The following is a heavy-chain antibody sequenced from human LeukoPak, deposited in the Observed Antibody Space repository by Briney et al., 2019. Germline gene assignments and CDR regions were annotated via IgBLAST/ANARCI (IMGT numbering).Heavy chain of an antibody. D-gene: IGHD3-16*01. CDR3: ARRKRWGSLIDY. J-gene: IGHJ4*02. CDR1: GGSISGYY. Sequence: PSETLSLTCTVSGGSISGYYWSWLRQPPGKGLEWIGYIYYSGSTNYNPSLKSRVTISLDTSKNQFSLKLSSVTAADTAVYYCARRKRWGSLIDYWGQGTLVTVSS. CDR2: IYYSGST. V-gene: IGHV4-59*08.